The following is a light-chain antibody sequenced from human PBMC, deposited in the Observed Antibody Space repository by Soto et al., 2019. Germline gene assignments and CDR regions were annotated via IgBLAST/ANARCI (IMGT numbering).Light chain of an antibody. CDR2: RAS. J-gene: IGKJ4*01. V-gene: IGKV4-1*01. Sequence: DNVMTQSPDSLAVSLGERATMNCKCSRSVLYQSNNKNHLAWYQQKPGQPPQLIICRASTRESGVPKRFSGSVSGTDFTLTISSLEAEDVAFYWCQQYFDVPFTFGGGTKVDIK. CDR3: QQYFDVPFT. CDR1: RSVLYQSNNKNH.